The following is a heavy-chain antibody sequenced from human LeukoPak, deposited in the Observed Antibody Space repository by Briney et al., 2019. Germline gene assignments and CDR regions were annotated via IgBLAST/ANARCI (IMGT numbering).Heavy chain of an antibody. Sequence: SETLSLTCTVSGGSISSYYWSWVRQPAGKGLEWIGRIYASGSSNYNPSLKSRITMSVDTSKNQFSLKLSSVTAADTAVYYCARCLNTYYYDNSGYSPEHYYMDVWGKGTTVIVSS. V-gene: IGHV4-4*07. J-gene: IGHJ6*03. CDR2: IYASGSS. CDR3: ARCLNTYYYDNSGYSPEHYYMDV. CDR1: GGSISSYY. D-gene: IGHD3-22*01.